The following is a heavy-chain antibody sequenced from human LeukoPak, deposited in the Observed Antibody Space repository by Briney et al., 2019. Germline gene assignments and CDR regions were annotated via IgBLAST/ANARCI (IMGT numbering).Heavy chain of an antibody. CDR1: GGSIRSYY. CDR3: ARVYYSSSYDYWYFDL. V-gene: IGHV4-59*01. D-gene: IGHD6-13*01. J-gene: IGHJ2*01. CDR2: IYYSGST. Sequence: TSETLSLTCTVSGGSIRSYYWSWIRQPPGKGLEWIGYIYYSGSTNYNPSLKSRVTISVDTSKNQFSLKLSSVTAADTAVYYCARVYYSSSYDYWYFDLWGRGTLVTVSS.